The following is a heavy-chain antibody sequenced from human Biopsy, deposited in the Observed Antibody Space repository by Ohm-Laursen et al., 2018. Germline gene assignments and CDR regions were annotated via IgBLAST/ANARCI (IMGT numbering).Heavy chain of an antibody. CDR2: IAYDESNK. Sequence: SLRLSCAASGFGMYAMHWVRQPPGKGLEWLAVIAYDESNKYYAESVKGRFTISRDRSRDTVHLQMNSLRYEDTALYYCAKDGGQWLGGAFDIWGHGTMVSVSS. V-gene: IGHV3-30*18. CDR3: AKDGGQWLGGAFDI. CDR1: GFGMYA. J-gene: IGHJ3*02. D-gene: IGHD6-19*01.